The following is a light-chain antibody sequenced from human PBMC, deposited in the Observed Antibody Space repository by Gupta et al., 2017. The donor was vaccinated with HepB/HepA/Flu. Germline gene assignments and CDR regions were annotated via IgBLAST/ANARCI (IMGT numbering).Light chain of an antibody. CDR2: AAS. CDR3: QQYSSSLT. CDR1: QSVSNS. V-gene: IGKV3-20*01. J-gene: IGKJ4*01. Sequence: EIVLTQSPGTLSLSPGERATLSCRASQSVSNSLAWYQQIPGQAPRLLIYAASSRATGSQARFSGSETETDFTLTITGLEPKDFAVYYGQQYSSSLTFGGGTK.